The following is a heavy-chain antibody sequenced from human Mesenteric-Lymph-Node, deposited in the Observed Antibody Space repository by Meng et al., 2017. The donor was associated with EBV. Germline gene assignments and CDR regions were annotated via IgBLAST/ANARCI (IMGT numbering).Heavy chain of an antibody. D-gene: IGHD2-2*01. CDR1: GGSFSGYS. Sequence: QVQLQPWGAGLLKPSWTLSLTCVIYGGSFSGYSWNWIRQAPGKGLEWIGKIHHSETADYNPSLEDRVIISADTSKNQFSLKLTSVTAADTAVYYCARQGYCRTTTCSTWFDPWGQGTLVTVSS. V-gene: IGHV4-34*01. CDR3: ARQGYCRTTTCSTWFDP. CDR2: IHHSETA. J-gene: IGHJ5*02.